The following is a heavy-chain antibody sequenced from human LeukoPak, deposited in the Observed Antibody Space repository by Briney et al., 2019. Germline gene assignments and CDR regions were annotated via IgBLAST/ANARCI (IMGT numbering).Heavy chain of an antibody. CDR3: ARAGLGYSHGSDY. Sequence: PSETLSLTCTVSGGSISSYYWSWIRQPAGKGLEWIGRIYTSGSTNYNPSLKSRVTMSVDTSQNQFSLNWSSVTAADTAVYYCARAGLGYSHGSDYWGQGTLVTVSS. V-gene: IGHV4-4*07. J-gene: IGHJ4*02. CDR2: IYTSGST. CDR1: GGSISSYY. D-gene: IGHD5-18*01.